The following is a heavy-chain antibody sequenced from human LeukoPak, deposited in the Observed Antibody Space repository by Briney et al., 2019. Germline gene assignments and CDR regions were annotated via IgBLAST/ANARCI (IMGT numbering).Heavy chain of an antibody. CDR1: GFTFSSYW. CDR3: ASRSKSHFDY. Sequence: GGSLRLSCAASGFTFSSYWMHWVRHAPGKGLVWVSRINSDGSSTNYADSVKGRFTISRDNAKNPLYLQMNSLRAEDTAVYYCASRSKSHFDYWGQGTLVTVSS. V-gene: IGHV3-74*01. CDR2: INSDGSST. J-gene: IGHJ4*02.